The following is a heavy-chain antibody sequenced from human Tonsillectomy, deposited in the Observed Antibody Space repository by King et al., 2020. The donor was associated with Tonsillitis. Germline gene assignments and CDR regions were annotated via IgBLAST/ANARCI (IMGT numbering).Heavy chain of an antibody. V-gene: IGHV1-46*01. CDR1: GYIFTSNY. CDR2: IHPGAGNT. CDR3: AREDGQRSSVGRAGSHGMDV. Sequence: QLVQSGAEVKKPGASVKVSCKASGYIFTSNYIHWVRQAPGQGLEWMGIIHPGAGNTNIAQKFQGRVTISREPSTSSVYMELTSMRFEDTAVYYCAREDGQRSSVGRAGSHGMDVWGQGTTVTVS. D-gene: IGHD6-19*01. J-gene: IGHJ6*02.